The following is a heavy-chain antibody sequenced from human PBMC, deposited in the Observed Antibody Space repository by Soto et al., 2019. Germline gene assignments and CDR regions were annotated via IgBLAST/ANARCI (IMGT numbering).Heavy chain of an antibody. CDR1: GFTFTRYS. V-gene: IGHV3-21*06. J-gene: IGHJ4*02. CDR2: ISSTTNYI. Sequence: GRSLRFSCAASGFTFTRYSMNWVRQAPGKGLEWVSSISSTTNYIYYGDSMKGRFTISRDNAKNSLYLEMNSLRAEDTAVYYCARESEDLTSNFDYWGQGTLVTVSS. CDR3: ARESEDLTSNFDY.